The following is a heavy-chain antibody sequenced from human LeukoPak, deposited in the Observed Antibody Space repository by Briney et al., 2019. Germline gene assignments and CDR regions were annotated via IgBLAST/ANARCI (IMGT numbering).Heavy chain of an antibody. V-gene: IGHV3-21*01. CDR1: GFTFSNYD. Sequence: GGSLRLSCAASGFTFSNYDMKWVRQAPGKGLEWVSCISDSSSYIYYADSVKGRFTISRDNAKNSLYLQMNSLRAEDTAVYYCARRYVGGYDLDYYYMDVWGKGTTVTVSS. D-gene: IGHD5-12*01. CDR2: ISDSSSYI. J-gene: IGHJ6*03. CDR3: ARRYVGGYDLDYYYMDV.